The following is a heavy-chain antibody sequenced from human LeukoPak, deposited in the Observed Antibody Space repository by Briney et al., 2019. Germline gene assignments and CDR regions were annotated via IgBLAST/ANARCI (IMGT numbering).Heavy chain of an antibody. V-gene: IGHV4-34*01. CDR3: ARDLSRHYDSSGSLSPSWGY. D-gene: IGHD3-22*01. CDR1: GGSFSGYY. Sequence: SETLSLTYAVYGGSFSGYYWSWIRQPPGKGLEWVGEINHSGSTNYNPSLKSRVTISVDTSKNQFSLKLSSVTAADTAVYYCARDLSRHYDSSGSLSPSWGYWGQGTLVTVSS. CDR2: INHSGST. J-gene: IGHJ4*02.